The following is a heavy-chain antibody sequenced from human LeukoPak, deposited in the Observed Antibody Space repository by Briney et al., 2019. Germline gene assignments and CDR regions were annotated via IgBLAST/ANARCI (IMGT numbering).Heavy chain of an antibody. J-gene: IGHJ4*02. D-gene: IGHD6-19*01. V-gene: IGHV4-39*01. Sequence: SETLSLTCTVSGGSISSSNFYWGWIRQPPGKGLEWIGNIYYSGSTYYKPSLKTRVTISVDTSKNQFSLKLTSVTAADTAVYYCARHASVDGNWPRPLDYWGQGSLVTVSS. CDR2: IYYSGST. CDR3: ARHASVDGNWPRPLDY. CDR1: GGSISSSNFY.